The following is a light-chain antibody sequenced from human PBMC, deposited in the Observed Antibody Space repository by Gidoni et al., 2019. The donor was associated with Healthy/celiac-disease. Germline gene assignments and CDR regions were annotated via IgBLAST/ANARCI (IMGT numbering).Light chain of an antibody. J-gene: IGKJ4*01. CDR3: PQSYSTPWLT. CDR1: QSTSSY. V-gene: IGKV1-39*01. CDR2: AAS. Sequence: DIQMTQSPSSLSASVGDRVTITCRPSQSTSSYLNWYQQKPGKAPKLLIYAASSLQSGVPARCSGSGSGTDFTLTISTLHPDNFATYYCPQSYSTPWLTFXGXTKVEIK.